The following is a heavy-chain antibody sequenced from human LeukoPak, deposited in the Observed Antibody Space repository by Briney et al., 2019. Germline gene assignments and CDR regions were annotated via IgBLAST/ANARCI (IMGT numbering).Heavy chain of an antibody. CDR2: INPDSGDS. D-gene: IGHD3-22*01. J-gene: IGHJ4*02. Sequence: GASVKVSCRASGYPFTGQYIHWLRQAPGQGLEWMGWINPDSGDSNYAHKFQDRVTMTRDTSITTAYMQLSSLRSDDTAVYYCARSIDDSSSYWGQGTLVTVSS. CDR3: ARSIDDSSSY. V-gene: IGHV1-2*07. CDR1: GYPFTGQY.